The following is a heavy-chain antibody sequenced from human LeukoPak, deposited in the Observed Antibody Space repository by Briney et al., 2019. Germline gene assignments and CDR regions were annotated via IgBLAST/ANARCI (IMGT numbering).Heavy chain of an antibody. D-gene: IGHD6-19*01. CDR3: ARESPYSSGWGDY. CDR2: ISGSSSTI. Sequence: GGSLRLSCAASGFTFSDYYMSWIRQAPGKGLEWVSYISGSSSTIYYADSVKGRFSISRDNAKNSLYLQMNSLRAEDTAVYYCARESPYSSGWGDYWGQGTLVTVSS. J-gene: IGHJ4*02. V-gene: IGHV3-11*04. CDR1: GFTFSDYY.